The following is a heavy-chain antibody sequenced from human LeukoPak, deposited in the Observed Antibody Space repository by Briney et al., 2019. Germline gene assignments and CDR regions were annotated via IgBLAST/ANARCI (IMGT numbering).Heavy chain of an antibody. D-gene: IGHD1-14*01. CDR1: GFTVITND. CDR2: LYSDGNT. Sequence: PGGSLRLSCAASGFTVITNDMTWVRQAPGKGLEWVSVLYSDGNTKYADSVQGRFTISRNNSKNNLYLEMNSLSPGDTAVYYCARGVEPLAANTLAYWGQGTLVTVSS. V-gene: IGHV3-53*01. CDR3: ARGVEPLAANTLAY. J-gene: IGHJ4*02.